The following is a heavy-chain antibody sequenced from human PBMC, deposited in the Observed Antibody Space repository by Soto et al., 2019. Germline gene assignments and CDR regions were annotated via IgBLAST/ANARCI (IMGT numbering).Heavy chain of an antibody. CDR1: GFTFSSYA. CDR3: AKVGRAIFGVVKYYFDY. CDR2: ISGSGGST. Sequence: GGSLRLSCAASGFTFSSYAMSWVRQAPGKGLEWVSAISGSGGSTYYADSVKGRFTISRDNSKNTLYLQMNSLRAEDTAVYYCAKVGRAIFGVVKYYFDYWGHGTRVTV. V-gene: IGHV3-23*01. J-gene: IGHJ4*01. D-gene: IGHD3-3*01.